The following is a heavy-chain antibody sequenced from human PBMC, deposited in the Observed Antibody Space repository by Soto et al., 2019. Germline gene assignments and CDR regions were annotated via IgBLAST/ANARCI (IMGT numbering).Heavy chain of an antibody. V-gene: IGHV4-31*03. D-gene: IGHD4-4*01. Sequence: QVQLQASGPGLVQPSPTLSLTCTVSGGSISRGGYYWSWIRQHPGKGLEWIGYIYYSGSTYYNPSLKIGVTLAVGTSKKQFSLKLSSVTAADTAVYYCARGLGGLTTVTNPFDYWGQGTLVTVSS. CDR2: IYYSGST. J-gene: IGHJ4*02. CDR1: GGSISRGGYY. CDR3: ARGLGGLTTVTNPFDY.